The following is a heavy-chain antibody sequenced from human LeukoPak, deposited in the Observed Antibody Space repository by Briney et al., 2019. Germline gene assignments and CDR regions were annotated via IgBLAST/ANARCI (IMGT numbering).Heavy chain of an antibody. J-gene: IGHJ3*02. Sequence: GGSLRLSCAASGFTFSSYGMHWVRQAPGKGLDWVAFIRYDGTNEYYADSVKGRFTISRDNSEKMLYLQMNSLRAEDTALYYCAKGLHSSSWNDAFDIWGQGTMVTVSS. CDR2: IRYDGTNE. CDR3: AKGLHSSSWNDAFDI. D-gene: IGHD6-13*01. CDR1: GFTFSSYG. V-gene: IGHV3-30*02.